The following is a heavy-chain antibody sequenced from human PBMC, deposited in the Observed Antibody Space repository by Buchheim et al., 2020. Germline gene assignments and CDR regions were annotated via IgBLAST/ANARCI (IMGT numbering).Heavy chain of an antibody. CDR3: AKSGYSSGRRTNNWFDP. CDR1: GFTFSSYA. J-gene: IGHJ5*02. D-gene: IGHD6-19*01. Sequence: EVQLLESGGGLVQPGGSLRLSCAASGFTFSSYAMSWVRQAPGKGLEWVSAISGSGGSTYYADSVKGRFTISRDNSKNTLSLQMNSLRAEDTAVYYCAKSGYSSGRRTNNWFDPWGQGTL. V-gene: IGHV3-23*01. CDR2: ISGSGGST.